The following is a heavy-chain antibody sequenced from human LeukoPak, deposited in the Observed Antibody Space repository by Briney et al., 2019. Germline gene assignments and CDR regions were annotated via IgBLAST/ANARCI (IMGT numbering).Heavy chain of an antibody. CDR1: GFTFSTYN. D-gene: IGHD1-26*01. CDR3: ARALVGATAY. CDR2: ISSSGSTK. V-gene: IGHV3-48*01. J-gene: IGHJ4*02. Sequence: GGSLRLSCAASGFTFSTYNMNWVRQAPGKGLEWVSYISSSGSTKYYADSVKGRFTISRDNSKNTLYLQMNSLRAEDTAVYYCARALVGATAYWGQGTLVTVSS.